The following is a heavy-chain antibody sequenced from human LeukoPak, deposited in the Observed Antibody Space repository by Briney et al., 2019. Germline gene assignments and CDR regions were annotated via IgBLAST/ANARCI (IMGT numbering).Heavy chain of an antibody. CDR1: GGSFSGYY. J-gene: IGHJ4*02. Sequence: KPSETLSLTCAVYGGSFSGYYWSWIRQPPGKGLEWIGEINHSGSTNYNPSLKSRVTISVDTSKNQFSLKLSSVTAADTAVYYCARGRLRYYDSSGYCDYWGQGTLVTVSS. D-gene: IGHD3-22*01. V-gene: IGHV4-34*01. CDR3: ARGRLRYYDSSGYCDY. CDR2: INHSGST.